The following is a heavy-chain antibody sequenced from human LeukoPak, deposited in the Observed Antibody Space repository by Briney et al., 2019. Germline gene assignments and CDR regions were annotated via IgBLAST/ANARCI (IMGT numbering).Heavy chain of an antibody. CDR1: GFTFSTYN. V-gene: IGHV3-21*01. CDR3: ALRAYSGRFDY. D-gene: IGHD1-26*01. J-gene: IGHJ4*02. Sequence: GGSLRLSCAASGFTFSTYNMNWVRQAPGKGLEWVSSITSSSYIYYADSVKGRFTISRDNAKNSLYLQMNSLRAEDTAVYYCALRAYSGRFDYWGQGTLVTVSS. CDR2: ITSSSYI.